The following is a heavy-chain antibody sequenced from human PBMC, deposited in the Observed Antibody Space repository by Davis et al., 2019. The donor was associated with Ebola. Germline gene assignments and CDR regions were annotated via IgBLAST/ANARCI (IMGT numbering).Heavy chain of an antibody. Sequence: PSETLSLTCTVSGESITRDGYYLVWFRQSPGQGLDWIGSIYHSGVSIKNLTLQRRLTLSVDTSKSQFSVRLDSVTPSDTAVYYCARLTTTAKPGFLHSWGQGTQVTVSS. CDR1: GESITRDGYY. D-gene: IGHD1-14*01. CDR3: ARLTTTAKPGFLHS. V-gene: IGHV4-39*01. CDR2: IYHSGVS. J-gene: IGHJ1*01.